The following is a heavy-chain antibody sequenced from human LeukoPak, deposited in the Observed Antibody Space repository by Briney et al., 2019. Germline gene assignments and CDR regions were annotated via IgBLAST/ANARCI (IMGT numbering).Heavy chain of an antibody. CDR2: INPSGGST. D-gene: IGHD3-3*01. J-gene: IGHJ4*02. V-gene: IGHV1-46*01. CDR1: GYTFTSYY. Sequence: ASVKVSYKASGYTFTSYYMHWVRQAPGQGLEWMGIINPSGGSTSYAQKFQGRVAMTRDTSTSTVYMELSSLRSEDTAVYYCARDYAPLWSGYCYFDYWGQGTLVTVSS. CDR3: ARDYAPLWSGYCYFDY.